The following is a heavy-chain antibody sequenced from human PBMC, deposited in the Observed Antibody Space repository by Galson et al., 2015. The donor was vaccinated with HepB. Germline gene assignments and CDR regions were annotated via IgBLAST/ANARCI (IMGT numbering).Heavy chain of an antibody. CDR2: ISGPGGDT. CDR1: GFTFSRYA. D-gene: IGHD3-3*01. J-gene: IGHJ4*02. CDR3: AKTNGVVLRFLERLDY. Sequence: SLRLSCAASGFTFSRYAMSWVRQAPGKGLEWVSAISGPGGDTYYADSVKGRFTISRDNSRNTLYLEMNSLRAGDTAVYYCAKTNGVVLRFLERLDYWGQGTLVTVSS. V-gene: IGHV3-23*01.